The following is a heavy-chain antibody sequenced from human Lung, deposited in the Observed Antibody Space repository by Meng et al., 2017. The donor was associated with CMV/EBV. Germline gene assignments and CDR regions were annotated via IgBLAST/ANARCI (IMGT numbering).Heavy chain of an antibody. Sequence: SVXVSXXASGGTVSSYAISWVRQAPGQGLEWMGGITPIFGPANSAEKFQGRLTIATDESTSTAYMELSGLTSEDTAIYYCAGAHTGSTRFFHYDMDVWGQGTXVTVAS. D-gene: IGHD1-7*01. J-gene: IGHJ6*02. V-gene: IGHV1-69*05. CDR2: ITPIFGPA. CDR3: AGAHTGSTRFFHYDMDV. CDR1: GGTVSSYA.